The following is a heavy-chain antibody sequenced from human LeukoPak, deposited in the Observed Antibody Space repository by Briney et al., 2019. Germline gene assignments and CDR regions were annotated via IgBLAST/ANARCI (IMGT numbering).Heavy chain of an antibody. Sequence: GGSLRLSCAASGFTFDDYAMRWVRQAPGKGLEWVSGISWNSGSIGYADSVKGRFTISRDNAKNSLYLQMNSLRAEDTALYYCAKDPYGDYYYGMDVWGQGTTVTVSS. CDR1: GFTFDDYA. J-gene: IGHJ6*02. D-gene: IGHD4-17*01. CDR3: AKDPYGDYYYGMDV. V-gene: IGHV3-9*01. CDR2: ISWNSGSI.